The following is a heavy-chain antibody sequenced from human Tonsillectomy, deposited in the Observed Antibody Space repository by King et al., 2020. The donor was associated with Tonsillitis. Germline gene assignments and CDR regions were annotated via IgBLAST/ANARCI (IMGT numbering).Heavy chain of an antibody. D-gene: IGHD7-27*01. V-gene: IGHV3-33*08. CDR2: IWYDGSNK. J-gene: IGHJ4*02. Sequence: VQLVESGGGVVQPGRSLRLSCAASGFTFSRSGMHWVRQAPGKGLEWVAIIWYDGSNKYYADSVKGRFTISRDTSKNTLYLQMNSLRAEDTAVYYCARGLDIATGESDYWGQGTLVTVSS. CDR1: GFTFSRSG. CDR3: ARGLDIATGESDY.